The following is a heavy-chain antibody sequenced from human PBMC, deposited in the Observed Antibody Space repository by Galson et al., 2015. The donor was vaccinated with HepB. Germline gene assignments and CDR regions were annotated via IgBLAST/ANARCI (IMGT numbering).Heavy chain of an antibody. Sequence: SLRLSCAASGLIFSNSVMHWVRQAPGKGLEWVALISAGDGRNTNCADSVRGRFTISRDNSKNELFLGMNSLRAEDTAVYYCAREGFSSGHAGIFDCWGQGTLVTVSS. J-gene: IGHJ4*02. CDR3: AREGFSSGHAGIFDC. V-gene: IGHV3-30*04. D-gene: IGHD3-22*01. CDR2: ISAGDGRNT. CDR1: GLIFSNSV.